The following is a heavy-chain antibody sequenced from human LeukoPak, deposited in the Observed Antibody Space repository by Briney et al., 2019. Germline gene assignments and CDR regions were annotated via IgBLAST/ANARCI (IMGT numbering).Heavy chain of an antibody. D-gene: IGHD2-2*01. CDR2: IYYSGNT. J-gene: IGHJ4*02. Sequence: SETLSLTCTVSGGSISNYYWSWIRQPPGKGLEWIGYIYYSGNTNYNPSLKSRVTISVDTSKNQFSLKLNSVTAADTAVYYCARVRYCSTNRCYDREFDNWGQGTLVTVYS. CDR1: GGSISNYY. V-gene: IGHV4-59*01. CDR3: ARVRYCSTNRCYDREFDN.